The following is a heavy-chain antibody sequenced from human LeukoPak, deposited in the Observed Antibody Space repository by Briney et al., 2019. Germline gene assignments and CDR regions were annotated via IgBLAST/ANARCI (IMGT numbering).Heavy chain of an antibody. J-gene: IGHJ4*02. V-gene: IGHV3-15*04. CDR2: IASKTDGGTT. Sequence: GGSLRLSCAASGFTFTNAWMNWVRQAPGKGLKWVGRIASKTDGGTTDYAAPVKGRFTISRDDSKNTLFLQMNSLKTEDTAVYYCTTGIRGDCGQGTLVTVSS. CDR1: GFTFTNAW. CDR3: TTGIRGD.